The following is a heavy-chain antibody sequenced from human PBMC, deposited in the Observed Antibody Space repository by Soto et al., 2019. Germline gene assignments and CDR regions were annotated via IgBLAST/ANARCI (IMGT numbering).Heavy chain of an antibody. Sequence: PSETLSLTCTLSGGSVRSPDWWNWVRQSPDKGLEWIAEVHISGHSNYNPSLRSRVSVSIGSSKNQFHLNLNSVTAADTAIYYCARVRQGCSANNCYFDPWGQGTQVTVSS. CDR3: ARVRQGCSANNCYFDP. D-gene: IGHD1-1*01. CDR1: GGSVRSPDW. V-gene: IGHV4-4*02. CDR2: VHISGHS. J-gene: IGHJ5*01.